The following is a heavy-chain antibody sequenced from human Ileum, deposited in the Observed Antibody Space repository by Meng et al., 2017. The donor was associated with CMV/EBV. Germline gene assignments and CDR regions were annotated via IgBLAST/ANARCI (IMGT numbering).Heavy chain of an antibody. CDR3: ARARGYDILTGYGLLDY. CDR1: YTLTDYY. Sequence: YTLTDYYLHWVRQAPGQGLEWMGWRNPNSGGTNYAQKFQGRVTMTRDTSITTAYMELSRLRSDDTAMYYCARARGYDILTGYGLLDYWGQGPLVTVSS. D-gene: IGHD3-9*01. V-gene: IGHV1-2*02. J-gene: IGHJ4*02. CDR2: RNPNSGGT.